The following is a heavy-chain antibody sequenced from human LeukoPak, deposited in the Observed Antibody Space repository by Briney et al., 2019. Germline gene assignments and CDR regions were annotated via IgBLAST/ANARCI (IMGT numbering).Heavy chain of an antibody. Sequence: GGSLRLSCAASGFTFSRYWMHWVRQAPGKGLVWVSRINSDGSSTSYADSVKGRFTISRDNAKNTLYLQMNSLRAEDMALYYCAKDVAARPYYFDYWGQGTLVTVSS. J-gene: IGHJ4*02. V-gene: IGHV3-74*01. D-gene: IGHD6-6*01. CDR2: INSDGSST. CDR3: AKDVAARPYYFDY. CDR1: GFTFSRYW.